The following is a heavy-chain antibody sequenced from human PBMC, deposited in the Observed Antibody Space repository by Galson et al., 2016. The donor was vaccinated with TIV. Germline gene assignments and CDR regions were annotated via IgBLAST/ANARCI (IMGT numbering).Heavy chain of an antibody. Sequence: SLRLSCAVSGFAGTSNYMTWVRQAPGKGLEWVSTIYSGGNIYYADSVKGRFTISRDSSKSTVYLQMISLRPEDTAVYYCARDRVFRGIYKLDWGQGTLVTVSS. V-gene: IGHV3-66*02. CDR3: ARDRVFRGIYKLD. J-gene: IGHJ4*02. CDR1: GFAGTSNY. CDR2: IYSGGNI. D-gene: IGHD3-10*01.